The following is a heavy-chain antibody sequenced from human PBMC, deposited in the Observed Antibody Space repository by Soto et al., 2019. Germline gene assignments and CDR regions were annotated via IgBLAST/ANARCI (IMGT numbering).Heavy chain of an antibody. CDR3: ARVPPATIFPSGMDV. J-gene: IGHJ6*02. CDR1: GYTFTSYY. Sequence: QVQLVQSGAEVKKPGASVKVSCKASGYTFTSYYMHWVRQAPGQGLEWMGIINPSGGSTSYAQKCPGRVTMXXDXSXXTGYMELSSLRSEDTAVYYWARVPPATIFPSGMDVWGQGTTVTVSS. D-gene: IGHD3-3*01. V-gene: IGHV1-46*01. CDR2: INPSGGST.